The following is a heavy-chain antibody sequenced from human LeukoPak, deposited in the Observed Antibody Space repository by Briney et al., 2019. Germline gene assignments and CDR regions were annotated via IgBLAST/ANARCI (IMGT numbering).Heavy chain of an antibody. J-gene: IGHJ6*03. D-gene: IGHD3-3*01. CDR3: AKAQTYYGFWSGYYYYYYMDV. CDR1: GFTFSSYA. CDR2: ISGSGGST. Sequence: PGGSLRLSCAASGFTFSSYAMSWVRQAPGKGLEWVSAISGSGGSTYYADSVKGRFTISRDNSKNTLYLQMNSLRAEDTAVYYCAKAQTYYGFWSGYYYYYYMDVWSKGTTVTVSS. V-gene: IGHV3-23*01.